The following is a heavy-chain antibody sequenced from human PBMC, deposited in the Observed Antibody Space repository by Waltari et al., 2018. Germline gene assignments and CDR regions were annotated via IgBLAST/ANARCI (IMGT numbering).Heavy chain of an antibody. Sequence: QVQLVQSGAEVKKPGASVKVSCKASGYTFTGYYMHWVRQAPGQGLEWRGWINPNSGGTNYAQKFQGWVTMTRDTSISTAYMELSRLRSDDTAVYYCARALSIAAARAPGYYWGQGTLVTVSS. D-gene: IGHD6-13*01. CDR1: GYTFTGYY. CDR3: ARALSIAAARAPGYY. CDR2: INPNSGGT. J-gene: IGHJ4*02. V-gene: IGHV1-2*04.